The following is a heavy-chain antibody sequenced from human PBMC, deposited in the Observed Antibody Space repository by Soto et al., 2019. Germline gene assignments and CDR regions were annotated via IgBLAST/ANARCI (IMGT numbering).Heavy chain of an antibody. Sequence: SETLALACAGTGGSMKSSSYCWGWIRQPPGKGLEWIGSIYYSGSTYYNPSLKSRVTISVDTSKNQFSLKLSSVTAAYTAVYYCARHSLVQVDQTYRSGDYWGKRTLVTVPS. D-gene: IGHD3-16*02. V-gene: IGHV4-39*01. J-gene: IGHJ4*02. CDR3: ARHSLVQVDQTYRSGDY. CDR1: GGSMKSSSYC. CDR2: IYYSGST.